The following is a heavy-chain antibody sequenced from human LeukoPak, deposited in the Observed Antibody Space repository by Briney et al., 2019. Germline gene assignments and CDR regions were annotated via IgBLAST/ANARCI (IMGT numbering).Heavy chain of an antibody. CDR3: AKGGEMATN. Sequence: GGSLRLSCAASGFTFSSYGMHWVRQAPGKGLEWVAVISYDGSNKYYADSVKGRFTISRDNSKNTLYLQMNSLRAEDTAVYYCAKGGEMATNWGQGTLVTVPS. CDR2: ISYDGSNK. D-gene: IGHD5-24*01. J-gene: IGHJ4*02. CDR1: GFTFSSYG. V-gene: IGHV3-30*18.